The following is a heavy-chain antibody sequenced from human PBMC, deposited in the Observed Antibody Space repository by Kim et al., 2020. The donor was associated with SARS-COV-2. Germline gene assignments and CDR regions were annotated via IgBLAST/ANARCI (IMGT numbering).Heavy chain of an antibody. D-gene: IGHD2-2*01. J-gene: IGHJ4*02. CDR1: GGSISSSSYY. Sequence: SETLSLTCTVSGGSISSSSYYWGWIRQPPGKGLEWIGSIYYSGSTYYNPSLKSRVTISVDTSKNQFSLKLSSVTAADTAVYYCARQWRDIVVVPAAMVDYWGQGTLVTVSS. V-gene: IGHV4-39*01. CDR2: IYYSGST. CDR3: ARQWRDIVVVPAAMVDY.